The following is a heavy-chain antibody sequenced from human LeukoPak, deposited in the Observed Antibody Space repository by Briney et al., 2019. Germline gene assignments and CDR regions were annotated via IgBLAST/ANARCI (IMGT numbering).Heavy chain of an antibody. CDR1: GVTFSSYG. CDR2: IRYDGSNK. Sequence: GRSLRLSCAASGVTFSSYGMHWVRQAPGKGLEWVAFIRYDGSNKYYADSVKGRFTISRDNSKNTLYLQMNSLRAEDTAVYYCAKNLDIHYYDSSGAALWFDPWGQGTLVTVSS. CDR3: AKNLDIHYYDSSGAALWFDP. D-gene: IGHD3-22*01. J-gene: IGHJ5*02. V-gene: IGHV3-30*02.